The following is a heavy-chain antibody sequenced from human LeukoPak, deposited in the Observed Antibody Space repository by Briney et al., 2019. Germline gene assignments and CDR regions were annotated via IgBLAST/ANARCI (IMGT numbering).Heavy chain of an antibody. Sequence: GGSLRLSCAASGFTFSSYAMSWVRQAPGKGLEWVSAISGSGGSTYYADSVKGRFTISRDNSKNTLYLQMNSLRAEDTAVYYCAKDWFSGRYVGTGFDPWGQGTLVTVSS. CDR2: ISGSGGST. CDR3: AKDWFSGRYVGTGFDP. D-gene: IGHD6-19*01. CDR1: GFTFSSYA. V-gene: IGHV3-23*01. J-gene: IGHJ5*02.